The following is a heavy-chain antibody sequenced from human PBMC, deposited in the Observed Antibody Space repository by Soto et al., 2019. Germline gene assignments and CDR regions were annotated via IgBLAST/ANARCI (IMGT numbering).Heavy chain of an antibody. CDR1: GGTFSSYA. CDR2: IIPIFGTA. CDR3: ARDYGGYEGYYYGMDV. J-gene: IGHJ6*02. D-gene: IGHD4-17*01. V-gene: IGHV1-69*13. Sequence: SVKVSCKASGGTFSSYAISWVRQAPGQGLEWMGGIIPIFGTANYAPKFQGRVTITADESTSTAYMELSSLRSEDTAVYYCARDYGGYEGYYYGMDVWGQGTTVTVSS.